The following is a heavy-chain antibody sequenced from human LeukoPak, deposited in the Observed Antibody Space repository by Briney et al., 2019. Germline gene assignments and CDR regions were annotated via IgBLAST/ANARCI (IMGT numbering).Heavy chain of an antibody. CDR3: AGEDYYDGSGSSY. J-gene: IGHJ4*02. D-gene: IGHD3-22*01. CDR1: GYTFTGYY. Sequence: ASVKVSCKASGYTFTGYYMHWVRQAPGQGLEWMGIINPSGGSTSYAQKFQGRVTMTTDTSTSTAYMELRSLRSDDTAVYYCAGEDYYDGSGSSYWGQGTLVTVSS. V-gene: IGHV1-46*01. CDR2: INPSGGST.